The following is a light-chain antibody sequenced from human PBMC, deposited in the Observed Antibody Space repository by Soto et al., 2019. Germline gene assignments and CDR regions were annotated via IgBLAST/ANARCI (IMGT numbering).Light chain of an antibody. CDR2: GAS. CDR3: QQYDSFILT. Sequence: IVLTQSPGTLSLSPGERATLSCRASQSVTSSYLAWYQQKPGQAPRLLIYGASRRATGIPDRFSGGGSGTDFTLTISRLEPEDFAVYYCQQYDSFILTFGPGTKVDIK. CDR1: QSVTSSY. J-gene: IGKJ3*01. V-gene: IGKV3-20*01.